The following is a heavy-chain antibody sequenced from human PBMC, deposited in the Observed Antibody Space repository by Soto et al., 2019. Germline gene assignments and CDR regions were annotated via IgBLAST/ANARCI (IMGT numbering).Heavy chain of an antibody. V-gene: IGHV3-73*02. CDR2: IRSKPNNYAT. CDR1: GFTFSGSA. J-gene: IGHJ5*01. D-gene: IGHD2-2*01. CDR3: TTDCRSTNCYYFGFDS. Sequence: EVQLVESGGGLVQPGGSLKLSCAASGFTFSGSAMHWVRQASGKGLEWVGRIRSKPNNYATAYGASVKGRFTIARDDSKNTAYLQMNSLKTEDTAVYYCTTDCRSTNCYYFGFDSWGQGTLVTVSS.